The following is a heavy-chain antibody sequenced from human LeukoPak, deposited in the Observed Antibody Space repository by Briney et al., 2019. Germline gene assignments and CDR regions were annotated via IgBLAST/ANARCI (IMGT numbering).Heavy chain of an antibody. J-gene: IGHJ4*02. CDR2: IYYSGST. CDR3: ATNRRFLEWLFFDY. Sequence: SETLSLTCTVSGGSISSYYWSWIRQPPGKGLEWIGYIYYSGSTNYNPSLKSRVTISVDTSKNQFSLKLSSVTAADTAVYYCATNRRFLEWLFFDYWGQGTLVTVSS. V-gene: IGHV4-59*01. CDR1: GGSISSYY. D-gene: IGHD3-3*01.